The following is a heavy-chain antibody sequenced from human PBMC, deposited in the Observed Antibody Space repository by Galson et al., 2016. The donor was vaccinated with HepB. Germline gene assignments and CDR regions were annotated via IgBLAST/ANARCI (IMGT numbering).Heavy chain of an antibody. CDR2: VYWDDER. V-gene: IGHV2-5*02. Sequence: LVKPTQTLTLTCTFSGFSLNTPAVGVGWIRQPPGKALEWLALVYWDDERRYSPSLKSRLIIYKDTSENQVVLTMTNVDPVDTATYYCARRRSTSYYCDFWCQGILVTVSS. CDR1: GFSLNTPAVG. D-gene: IGHD6-6*01. CDR3: ARRRSTSYYCDF. J-gene: IGHJ4*02.